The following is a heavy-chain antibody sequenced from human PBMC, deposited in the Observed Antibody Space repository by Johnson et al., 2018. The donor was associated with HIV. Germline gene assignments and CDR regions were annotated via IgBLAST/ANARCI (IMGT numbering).Heavy chain of an antibody. V-gene: IGHV3-7*03. CDR1: GLTFGNFW. CDR3: SGDEAAVRMVANDAFDI. J-gene: IGHJ3*02. Sequence: MLLVESGGGLVQPGGSLRLSCAASGLTFGNFWMRWVRQTPGKGLEWVANIKHDGGDKYYVDSVKGRFTISRDNAKNPLYLQMNNLRAEDAAVYYWSGDEAAVRMVANDAFDIWGQGTMVTVSS. D-gene: IGHD6-13*01. CDR2: IKHDGGDK.